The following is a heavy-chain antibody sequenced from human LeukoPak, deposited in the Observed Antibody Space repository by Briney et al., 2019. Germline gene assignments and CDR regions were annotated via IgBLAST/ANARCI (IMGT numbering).Heavy chain of an antibody. J-gene: IGHJ4*02. D-gene: IGHD5-18*01. CDR3: ASNVDTAMAHLHPFDY. CDR1: SGSISNSPYY. Sequence: PSETLSLTCTVSSGSISNSPYYWGWDRQPPGKGLEWIGSIHYSGSTYYNPSLKSRVTISVDRSKNQFSLKLSSVTAADTAVYYCASNVDTAMAHLHPFDYWGQGTLVTVSS. V-gene: IGHV4-39*07. CDR2: IHYSGST.